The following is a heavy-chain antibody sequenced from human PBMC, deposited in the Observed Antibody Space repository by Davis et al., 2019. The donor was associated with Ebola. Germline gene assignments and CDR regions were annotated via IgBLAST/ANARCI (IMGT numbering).Heavy chain of an antibody. V-gene: IGHV4-59*11. CDR3: AERGGSV. CDR1: GGSINSHY. CDR2: IYFTGST. J-gene: IGHJ4*02. D-gene: IGHD3-16*01. Sequence: PSETLSLTCTVSGGSINSHYWSWVRQPPGKGLEWIGYIYFTGSTNYKPSLKSRVTISVDTSKNQFSLKLNSVTAADTAMYFCAERGGSVWGQGTLVTVSS.